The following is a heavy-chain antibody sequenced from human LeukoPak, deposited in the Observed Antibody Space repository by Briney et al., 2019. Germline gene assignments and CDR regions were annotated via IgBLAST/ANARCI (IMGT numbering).Heavy chain of an antibody. CDR2: ISGSGGST. D-gene: IGHD3-3*01. Sequence: GGSLRLSCAASGFTFSSYAMSWVRQAPGKGLEWVSAISGSGGSTYYADPVKGRFTIYRDNSKNTLYLQMNSLRAEDTAVYYCARAGSGDFWSGYYSPIDYWGQGTLVTVSS. J-gene: IGHJ4*02. CDR3: ARAGSGDFWSGYYSPIDY. CDR1: GFTFSSYA. V-gene: IGHV3-23*01.